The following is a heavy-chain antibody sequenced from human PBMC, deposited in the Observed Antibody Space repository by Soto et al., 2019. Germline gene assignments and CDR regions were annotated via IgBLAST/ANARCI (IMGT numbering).Heavy chain of an antibody. CDR3: ARIAFGGKSDY. CDR1: GGTFSSYA. D-gene: IGHD2-15*01. CDR2: IIPIFGTA. Sequence: SVKVSCKASGGTFSSYAISWVRQAPGQGLEWMGGIIPIFGTANYAQKFHGRVTITADQSTRTAYMELSSLRSEDTAVYYCARIAFGGKSDYWGQGTLVTVSS. V-gene: IGHV1-69*13. J-gene: IGHJ4*02.